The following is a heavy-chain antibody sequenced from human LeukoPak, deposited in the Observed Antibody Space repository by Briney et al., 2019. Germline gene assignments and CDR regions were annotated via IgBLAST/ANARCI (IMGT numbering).Heavy chain of an antibody. CDR3: ARSFVGGGPTDY. CDR1: GYTFISYD. J-gene: IGHJ4*02. D-gene: IGHD4-23*01. V-gene: IGHV1-3*01. Sequence: ASVKVSCKASGYTFISYDMHWVRQAPGQRPEWMGWINAGNGNTKSSQKFQGRVTITRDTSASTVYMELSSLRSEDTAVYYCARSFVGGGPTDYWGQGTQVTVSS. CDR2: INAGNGNT.